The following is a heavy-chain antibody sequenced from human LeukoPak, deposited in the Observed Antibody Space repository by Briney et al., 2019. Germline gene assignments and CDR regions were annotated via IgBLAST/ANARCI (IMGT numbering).Heavy chain of an antibody. J-gene: IGHJ4*02. Sequence: GGSLRLSCAASGFTFGTYTMNWFRQAPGKGLDWVSSITSRSDYIYYADSLKGRFTISRDDAEDSLYLQMNSLTAEDTAVYYCARDRSPSWASDYWGQGTLVTVSS. CDR2: ITSRSDYI. D-gene: IGHD2-2*01. CDR1: GFTFGTYT. CDR3: ARDRSPSWASDY. V-gene: IGHV3-21*01.